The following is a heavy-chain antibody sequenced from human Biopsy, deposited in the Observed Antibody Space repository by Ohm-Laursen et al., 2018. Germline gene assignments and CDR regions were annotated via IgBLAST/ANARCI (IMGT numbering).Heavy chain of an antibody. V-gene: IGHV1-18*04. CDR2: VSAYNGQT. CDR1: GYTFSSYN. CDR3: ARDSRNKFDL. Sequence: ASVKVSCKPLGYTFSSYNVHWVRQAPGLGLEWMGWVSAYNGQTSYAPNFQGRLIMTTDTSTGTAYMELGSLRSDDTAMYYCARDSRNKFDLWGQGTLVSVSA. D-gene: IGHD1/OR15-1a*01. J-gene: IGHJ5*02.